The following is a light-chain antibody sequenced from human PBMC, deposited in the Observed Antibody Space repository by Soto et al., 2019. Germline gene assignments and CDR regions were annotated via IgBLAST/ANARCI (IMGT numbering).Light chain of an antibody. CDR2: DAS. J-gene: IGKJ1*01. Sequence: DIQMTQSPPTLSASVGDRVTLTCRASQSISGWLAWYQQKPGKAPKLLIYDASTLESGVASRFSGSGSGTECTLTISSLQPEDFSTYYRHQYNTYSQTFGQGTKVEI. CDR1: QSISGW. V-gene: IGKV1-5*01. CDR3: HQYNTYSQT.